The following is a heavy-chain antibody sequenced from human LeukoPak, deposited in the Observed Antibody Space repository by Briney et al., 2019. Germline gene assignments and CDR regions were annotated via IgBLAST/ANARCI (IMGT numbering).Heavy chain of an antibody. D-gene: IGHD2-2*01. CDR2: ISYDGSNK. CDR3: AREYATIVVVPAARGFDY. J-gene: IGHJ4*02. V-gene: IGHV3-30-3*01. Sequence: TGGSLRLSCAASGFTFSSYAMHWVRQAPGKGLEWVAVISYDGSNKYYADSVKGRFTISRDNSKNTLYLQMNSLRAEDTAVYHCAREYATIVVVPAARGFDYWGQGTLVTVSS. CDR1: GFTFSSYA.